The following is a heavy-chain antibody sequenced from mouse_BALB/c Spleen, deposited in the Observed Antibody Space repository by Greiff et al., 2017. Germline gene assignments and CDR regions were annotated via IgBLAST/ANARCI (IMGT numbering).Heavy chain of an antibody. Sequence: QVQLKKSGPGLVAPSQSLSITCTVSGFSLTSYGVHWVRQPPGKGLEWLGVIWAGGSTNYNSALMSRLSISKDNSKSQVFLKMNSLQTDDTAMYYCARAYYRYDEVYWYFDVWGAGTTVTVSS. CDR2: IWAGGST. D-gene: IGHD2-14*01. J-gene: IGHJ1*01. V-gene: IGHV2-9*02. CDR1: GFSLTSYG. CDR3: ARAYYRYDEVYWYFDV.